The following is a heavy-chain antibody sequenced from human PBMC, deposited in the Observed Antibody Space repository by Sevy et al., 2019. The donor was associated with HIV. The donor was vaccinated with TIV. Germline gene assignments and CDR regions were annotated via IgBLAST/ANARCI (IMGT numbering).Heavy chain of an antibody. D-gene: IGHD3-9*01. J-gene: IGHJ4*02. CDR3: ARASRDILTGQSLYLHDY. V-gene: IGHV3-74*01. CDR1: GFTFSSYW. Sequence: GESLKISCAASGFTFSSYWMHWVRQAPGKGLVWVSRINSDGSSTSYADSVKGRFTISRDNAKNTLYLQMNSLRAEDTAVYYCARASRDILTGQSLYLHDYWGQGTLVTVSS. CDR2: INSDGSST.